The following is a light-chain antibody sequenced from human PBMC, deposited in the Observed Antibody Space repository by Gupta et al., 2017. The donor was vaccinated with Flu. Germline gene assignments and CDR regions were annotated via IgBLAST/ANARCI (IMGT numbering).Light chain of an antibody. CDR1: QGISSY. CDR2: AAS. V-gene: IGKV1-8*01. Sequence: AIGMTQSPSLSSTSTGDRVTITCRASQGISSYLAWYQQKPGKAPKLLIYAASTLQSGVPSRFSGSGSGTDFTLTISCLQSEDFATYYCQQYYSYPRTFGQGTKVEIK. J-gene: IGKJ1*01. CDR3: QQYYSYPRT.